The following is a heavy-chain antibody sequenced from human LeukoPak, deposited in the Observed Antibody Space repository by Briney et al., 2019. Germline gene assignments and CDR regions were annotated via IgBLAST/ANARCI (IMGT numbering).Heavy chain of an antibody. CDR2: IKQDGSEK. V-gene: IGHV3-7*01. Sequence: QPGGSLRLSCAASGFTFSSYEMNWVRQAPGKGLEWVANIKQDGSEKYYVDSVKGRFTISRDNAKNSLYLQMNSLRAEDTAVYYCARDCSSTSCYPIDYWGQGTLVTVSS. CDR1: GFTFSSYE. J-gene: IGHJ4*02. CDR3: ARDCSSTSCYPIDY. D-gene: IGHD2-2*01.